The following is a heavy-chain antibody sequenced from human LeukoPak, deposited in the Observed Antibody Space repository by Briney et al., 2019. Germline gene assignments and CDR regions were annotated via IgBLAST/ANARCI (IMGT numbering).Heavy chain of an antibody. CDR1: GYTFTSYG. D-gene: IGHD6-13*01. CDR2: ISAYNGNT. Sequence: GASVKVSCKTSGYTFTSYGISWVRQAPGQGLEWMGLISAYNGNTNYAQKLQGRVTMNTDTSTSTAYMELRSLRSDDTAVYYCARDRSSSSWYIRRMYNWFDPWGQGTLVTVSS. V-gene: IGHV1-18*01. CDR3: ARDRSSSSWYIRRMYNWFDP. J-gene: IGHJ5*02.